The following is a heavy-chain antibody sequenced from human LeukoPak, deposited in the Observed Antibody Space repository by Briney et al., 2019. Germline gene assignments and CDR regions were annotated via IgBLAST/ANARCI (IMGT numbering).Heavy chain of an antibody. CDR3: AKAARGSYYDFWSGYSQYNWFDP. D-gene: IGHD3-3*01. J-gene: IGHJ5*02. Sequence: GGSLRLSCAASGFTFDDYAMHWVRQAPGKGLEWVSGISWNSGSIGYADSVKGRFTFSRDNAKNSLYLQMNSLRAEDTALYYCAKAARGSYYDFWSGYSQYNWFDPWGQGTLVTVSS. CDR2: ISWNSGSI. V-gene: IGHV3-9*01. CDR1: GFTFDDYA.